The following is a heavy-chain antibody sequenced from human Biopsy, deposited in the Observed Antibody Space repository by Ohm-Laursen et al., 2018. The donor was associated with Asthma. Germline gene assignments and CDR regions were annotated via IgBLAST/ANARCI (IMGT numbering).Heavy chain of an antibody. CDR1: GGSISSYY. CDR3: ASGDIAMAGPFHYYYYYGMDV. D-gene: IGHD6-19*01. Sequence: SETLSLTCTVSGGSISSYYWSWIRQPPGKGLEWIGYIYYSGSTNYNPSLKSRVTISVDTSKNQFSLKLSSVTAADTAVYYCASGDIAMAGPFHYYYYYGMDVWGQGTTVTVSS. J-gene: IGHJ6*02. V-gene: IGHV4-59*01. CDR2: IYYSGST.